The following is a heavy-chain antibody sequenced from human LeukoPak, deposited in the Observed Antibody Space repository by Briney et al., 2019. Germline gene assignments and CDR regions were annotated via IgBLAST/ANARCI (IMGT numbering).Heavy chain of an antibody. CDR2: ISGSGGST. J-gene: IGHJ4*02. CDR1: GFTFSSYA. V-gene: IGHV3-23*01. Sequence: GGSLRLSCAASGFTFSSYAMSWVRQAPGKGLEWVSAISGSGGSTYYADSVKGRFTISRDNSKNTLYLQMNSLRAEDTAVYYCAKDSIITMVRGVSDYWGQGTLVTVSS. CDR3: AKDSIITMVRGVSDY. D-gene: IGHD3-10*01.